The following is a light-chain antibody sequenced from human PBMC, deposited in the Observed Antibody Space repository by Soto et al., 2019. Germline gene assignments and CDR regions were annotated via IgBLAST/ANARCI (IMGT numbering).Light chain of an antibody. J-gene: IGLJ3*02. CDR3: CSYAGSYTWV. CDR1: SSDVGGYNY. Sequence: QSVLTQPASVSGSPGQSITISCTGTSSDVGGYNYVSWFQHHPGKAPKLIIYEVSYRPSGVSARFSGSKSGDTASLTISGLQAEDEADYYCCSYAGSYTWVFGGGTKLTVL. CDR2: EVS. V-gene: IGLV2-14*01.